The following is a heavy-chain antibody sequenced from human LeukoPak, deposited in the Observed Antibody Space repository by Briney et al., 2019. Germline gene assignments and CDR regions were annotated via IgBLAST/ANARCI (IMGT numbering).Heavy chain of an antibody. D-gene: IGHD1-26*01. Sequence: GGSLRLSCISSGLTYNRDWMGWLRQAPGKGLEWLAHIKPDESRIFYADSVKGRFAISRDNAKNSVYLQMNSLRAEDTAVYFCARLILWETSNAFDIWGQGTMVTVSS. CDR2: IKPDESRI. J-gene: IGHJ3*02. CDR1: GLTYNRDW. CDR3: ARLILWETSNAFDI. V-gene: IGHV3-7*03.